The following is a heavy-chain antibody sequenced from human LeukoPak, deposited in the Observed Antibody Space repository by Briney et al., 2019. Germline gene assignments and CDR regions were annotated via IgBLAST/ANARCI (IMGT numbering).Heavy chain of an antibody. J-gene: IGHJ4*02. V-gene: IGHV4-61*02. CDR3: ARAQQLTYFDY. Sequence: PSETLSLTCTVSGGSISSGSYYWSWIRQPAGKALEWIGRIYTSGSTNYNPSLKSRVTISVDTSKNQFSLKLSSVTAADTAVYYCARAQQLTYFDYWGQGTLVTVSS. CDR2: IYTSGST. D-gene: IGHD6-13*01. CDR1: GGSISSGSYY.